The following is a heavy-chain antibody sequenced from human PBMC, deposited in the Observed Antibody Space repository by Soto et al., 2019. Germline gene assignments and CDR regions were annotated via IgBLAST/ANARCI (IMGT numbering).Heavy chain of an antibody. J-gene: IGHJ6*03. CDR3: ARATRVYYYGSGSPRNYYYYMDV. CDR2: IYYSGST. V-gene: IGHV4-59*01. CDR1: GGSISSYY. D-gene: IGHD3-10*01. Sequence: SETLSLTCTVSGGSISSYYWSWIRQPPGKGLEWIGYIYYSGSTNYNPSLKSRVTISVDTSKNQFSLKLGSVTAADTAVYYCARATRVYYYGSGSPRNYYYYMDVWGKGTTVTVSS.